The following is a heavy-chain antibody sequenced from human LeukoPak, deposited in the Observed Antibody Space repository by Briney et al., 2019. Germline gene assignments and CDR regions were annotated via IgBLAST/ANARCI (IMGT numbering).Heavy chain of an antibody. D-gene: IGHD2-15*01. J-gene: IGHJ4*02. V-gene: IGHV3-15*07. CDR3: SQGSGQYYDY. CDR2: IKSKTDGGTT. Sequence: PGGSLRLSCAASGFTFADAWMNWVRQAPGKGLEWVGRIKSKTDGGTTDYAAPVKGRFTISRDDSKNTLYLQMNSLTSEDTGVYYCSQGSGQYYDYWGQGTLVTVSS. CDR1: GFTFADAW.